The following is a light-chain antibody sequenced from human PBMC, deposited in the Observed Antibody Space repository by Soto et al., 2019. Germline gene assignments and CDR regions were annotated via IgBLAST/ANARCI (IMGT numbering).Light chain of an antibody. CDR2: DAS. CDR3: PQRSIWPPYT. Sequence: EIVLTKSPATLSLSPGERATLSGRASQSVSTYLAWYQQKPGQAPRLLIYDASNRATGIPARFSGSGSGTDFTLTISSLEPEDFAVYYCPQRSIWPPYTFGQGTKLEIK. V-gene: IGKV3-11*01. J-gene: IGKJ2*01. CDR1: QSVSTY.